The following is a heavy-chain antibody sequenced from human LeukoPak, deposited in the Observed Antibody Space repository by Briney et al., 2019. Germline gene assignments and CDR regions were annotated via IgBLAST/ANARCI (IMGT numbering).Heavy chain of an antibody. V-gene: IGHV3-23*01. CDR2: ISGSGVTT. Sequence: PGGSLRLSCAASGFTFRSYAMSWVRQAPGKGLGWVSAISGSGVTTFYADSVKGRFTISRDNSKNTLYLQMNSLRAEDTAVYYCAKNVREADWYSYYMDVWGKGTTVTVSS. D-gene: IGHD3-9*01. CDR3: AKNVREADWYSYYMDV. CDR1: GFTFRSYA. J-gene: IGHJ6*03.